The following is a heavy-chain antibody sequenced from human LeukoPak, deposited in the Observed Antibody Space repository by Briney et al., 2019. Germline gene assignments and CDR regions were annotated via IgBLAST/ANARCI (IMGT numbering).Heavy chain of an antibody. J-gene: IGHJ1*01. V-gene: IGHV3-21*01. CDR1: RPPFRRYS. Sequence: GGSQTLPCAASRPPFRRYSIMWARQAPGEGLECVSYIGSSSYIYYADSVKGRFTISRDNAKNSLYLQMYSLRAGETAVYYCASPLGTTFGVAEGAVQNWGQGTLVTVSS. D-gene: IGHD3-3*01. CDR3: ASPLGTTFGVAEGAVQN. CDR2: IGSSSYI.